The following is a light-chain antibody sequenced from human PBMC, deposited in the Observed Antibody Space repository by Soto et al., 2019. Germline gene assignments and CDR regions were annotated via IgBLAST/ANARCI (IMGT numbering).Light chain of an antibody. J-gene: IGKJ1*01. Sequence: DLQLTQSPSSLSASVGDRITITCRSSQSISRYLKWYQQRPGTAPKVLIFGANSLQSGVPSRFSGSGSGTEFTLTISSLQPEDFATYYCQQNYGTPGTFGQGTKVDVK. CDR1: QSISRY. CDR3: QQNYGTPGT. V-gene: IGKV1-39*01. CDR2: GAN.